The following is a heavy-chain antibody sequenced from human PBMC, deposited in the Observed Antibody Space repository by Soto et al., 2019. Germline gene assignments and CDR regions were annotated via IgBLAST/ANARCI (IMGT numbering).Heavy chain of an antibody. Sequence: VAVISYDGSNKYYADSVKGRFTISRDNSKNTLYLQMNSLRAEDTAVYYCARDSGGWYFDYWGQGTLVTVSS. V-gene: IGHV3-30-3*01. J-gene: IGHJ4*02. CDR2: ISYDGSNK. CDR3: ARDSGGWYFDY. D-gene: IGHD2-15*01.